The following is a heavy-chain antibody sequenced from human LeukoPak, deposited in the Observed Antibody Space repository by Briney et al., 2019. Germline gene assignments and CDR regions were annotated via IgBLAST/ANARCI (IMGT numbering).Heavy chain of an antibody. V-gene: IGHV3-21*01. Sequence: GRALRPSCAASGFTFSNYGMHWVRQAPGKGLEWVSSISSSSSYIYYADSVKGRFTISRDNAKNSLYLQMNSLRAEDTAVYYCASSSWSYYYYGMDVWGQGTTVTVSS. D-gene: IGHD6-13*01. CDR2: ISSSSSYI. CDR3: ASSSWSYYYYGMDV. J-gene: IGHJ6*02. CDR1: GFTFSNYG.